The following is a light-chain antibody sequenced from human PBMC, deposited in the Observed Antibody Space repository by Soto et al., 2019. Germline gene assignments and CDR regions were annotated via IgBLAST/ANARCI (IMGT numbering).Light chain of an antibody. CDR3: QEYNSYSRT. V-gene: IGKV1-5*03. Sequence: DIQMTQSPSTLSASVGDRVTITCRASQSVSGWLAWYQQKPGKAPKVLIYKVSNLESGVPSRFSGSGSGTEFTLTISSLQPDDSATYYCQEYNSYSRTFGQGTKVEIK. CDR2: KVS. J-gene: IGKJ1*01. CDR1: QSVSGW.